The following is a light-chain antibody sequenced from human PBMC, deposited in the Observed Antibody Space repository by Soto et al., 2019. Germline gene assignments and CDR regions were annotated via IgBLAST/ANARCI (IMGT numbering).Light chain of an antibody. CDR2: GTS. V-gene: IGKV3-20*01. J-gene: IGKJ1*01. CDR1: QRVSSTF. CDR3: QQYVPSPEWM. Sequence: EVVLTQSPGTLSLSPGARATLSCRASQRVSSTFLAWYQQKPGQAPRLLIYGTSSRATGIPDRFSGSGSGTDFTLTISRLEPEDSAVYYCQQYVPSPEWMFGQGTKVDIK.